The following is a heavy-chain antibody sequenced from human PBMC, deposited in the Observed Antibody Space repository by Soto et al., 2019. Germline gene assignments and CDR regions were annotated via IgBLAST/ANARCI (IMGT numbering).Heavy chain of an antibody. Sequence: ALVKVSCKASGGTFSSYAISWVRQAPGQGLEWMGGTIPIFGTANYAQKFQGRVTITADKSTSTAYMELSSLRSEDTAVYYCARDGYSYGYRSYNWFDPWGQGTLVTVSS. D-gene: IGHD5-18*01. CDR2: TIPIFGTA. V-gene: IGHV1-69*06. CDR3: ARDGYSYGYRSYNWFDP. J-gene: IGHJ5*02. CDR1: GGTFSSYA.